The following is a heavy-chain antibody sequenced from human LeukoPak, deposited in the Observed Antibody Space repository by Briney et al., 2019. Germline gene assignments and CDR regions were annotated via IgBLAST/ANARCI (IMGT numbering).Heavy chain of an antibody. D-gene: IGHD6-6*01. CDR1: GGSISSGSYY. Sequence: SETLSLTCTVSGGSISSGSYYWSWIRQPAGKGLEWIGRIYTSGSTNYNPSLKSRVTISVDTSKNQFSLKLSSVTAADTAVYYCARESIAARVDYYYYYYMDVWGKGTTVTVSS. CDR2: IYTSGST. V-gene: IGHV4-61*02. J-gene: IGHJ6*03. CDR3: ARESIAARVDYYYYYYMDV.